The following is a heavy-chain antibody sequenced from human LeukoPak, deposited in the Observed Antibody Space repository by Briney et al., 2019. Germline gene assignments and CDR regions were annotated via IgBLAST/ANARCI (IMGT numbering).Heavy chain of an antibody. CDR2: ISYDGSNK. D-gene: IGHD6-13*01. CDR1: GFTFSSYA. V-gene: IGHV3-30-3*01. CDR3: AKGYSSSWFFLFDY. Sequence: PGRSLRLSCAASGFTFSSYAMHWVRQAPGKGLEWVAVISYDGSNKYYADSVKGRFIISRDNSKNTLYLQMNSLRVEDTAVYYCAKGYSSSWFFLFDYWGQGTPVTVSS. J-gene: IGHJ4*02.